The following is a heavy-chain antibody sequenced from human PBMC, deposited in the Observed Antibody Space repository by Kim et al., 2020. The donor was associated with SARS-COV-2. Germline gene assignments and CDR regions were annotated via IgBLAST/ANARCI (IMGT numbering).Heavy chain of an antibody. J-gene: IGHJ6*02. D-gene: IGHD6-6*01. CDR3: ARDRRAYGMDV. V-gene: IGHV4-4*07. Sequence: TTHNPPLKSRVTVSIDTSKNQFSLNLSSVTAADTAVYYCARDRRAYGMDVWGQGTTVTVSS. CDR2: T.